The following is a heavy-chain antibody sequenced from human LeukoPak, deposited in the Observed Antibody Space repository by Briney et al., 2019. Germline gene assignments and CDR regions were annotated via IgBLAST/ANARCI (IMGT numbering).Heavy chain of an antibody. D-gene: IGHD4-23*01. J-gene: IGHJ6*02. CDR3: ARANYGGNSGSRHYYYGMDV. Sequence: ASVKVSCKASGYTFTSYGISWVRQAPGQGLEWMGWISAYNGNTNYAQKLQGRVTMTTDTSTSTAYMELRCLRSDDTAVYYCARANYGGNSGSRHYYYGMDVWGQGTTVTVSS. V-gene: IGHV1-18*01. CDR2: ISAYNGNT. CDR1: GYTFTSYG.